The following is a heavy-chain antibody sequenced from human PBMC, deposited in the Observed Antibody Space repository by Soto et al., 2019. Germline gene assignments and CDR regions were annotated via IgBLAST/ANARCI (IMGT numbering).Heavy chain of an antibody. CDR2: INHSGST. V-gene: IGHV4-34*01. CDR1: GGSFSGYY. Sequence: PSETLSLTCAVYGGSFSGYYWSWIRQPPGKGLEWIGEINHSGSTNYNPSLKSRVTISVDTSKNQFSLKLSSVTAADTAVYYCARGFTSLWGQGTLVTVSS. J-gene: IGHJ4*02. CDR3: ARGFTSL.